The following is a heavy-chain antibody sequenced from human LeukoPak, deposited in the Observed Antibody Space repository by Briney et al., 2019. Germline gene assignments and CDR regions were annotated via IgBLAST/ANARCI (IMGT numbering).Heavy chain of an antibody. D-gene: IGHD1-26*01. Sequence: SETLSLTCTVSGGSISSYLWSWIRQPPGKGLEWIGYIYYSGSTNYNPSLKSRVTILVDTSKNQFSLKVSTVTAADTAVYYCARGQYSGSCFDNWGQGSLVTVSS. V-gene: IGHV4-59*01. J-gene: IGHJ4*02. CDR3: ARGQYSGSCFDN. CDR2: IYYSGST. CDR1: GGSISSYL.